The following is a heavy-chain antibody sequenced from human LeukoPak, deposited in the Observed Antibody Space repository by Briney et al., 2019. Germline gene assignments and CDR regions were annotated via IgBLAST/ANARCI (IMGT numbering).Heavy chain of an antibody. V-gene: IGHV4-59*01. Sequence: SETLSLTCTVSGASITSYYWSWIRQPPGKGLEWIGYIYNSGSTNYKPSLKSRVTISVDTSKNQFSLKLSSVTAADTAVYYCARATVTGRGPFDYWGQGTLVNVSS. J-gene: IGHJ4*02. CDR2: IYNSGST. D-gene: IGHD3-9*01. CDR3: ARATVTGRGPFDY. CDR1: GASITSYY.